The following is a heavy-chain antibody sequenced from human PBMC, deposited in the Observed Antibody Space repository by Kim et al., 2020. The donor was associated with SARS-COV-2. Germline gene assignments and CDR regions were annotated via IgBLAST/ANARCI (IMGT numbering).Heavy chain of an antibody. CDR1: GGSFSGYY. CDR3: ARGPGPSRWLQSDY. CDR2: INHSGST. V-gene: IGHV4-34*01. J-gene: IGHJ4*02. D-gene: IGHD5-12*01. Sequence: SETLSLTCAVYGGSFSGYYWSWIRQPPGKGLEWIGEINHSGSTNYNPSLKSRVTISVDTSKNQFSLKLSSVTAADTSVYYCARGPGPSRWLQSDYWGQGTLVTVSS.